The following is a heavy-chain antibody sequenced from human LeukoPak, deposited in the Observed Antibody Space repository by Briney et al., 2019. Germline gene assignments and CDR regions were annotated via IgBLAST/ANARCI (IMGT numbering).Heavy chain of an antibody. V-gene: IGHV4-34*01. Sequence: SETLSLTSAAYGGSFSGYYWSWIRQPPGKGLEWIGEINHSGSTNYNPSLKSRVTISVDTSKNQFSLKLSSVTAADTAVYYCASSGRGYDFWSGYYTYYFDYWGQGTLVTVSS. CDR1: GGSFSGYY. J-gene: IGHJ4*02. D-gene: IGHD3-3*01. CDR3: ASSGRGYDFWSGYYTYYFDY. CDR2: INHSGST.